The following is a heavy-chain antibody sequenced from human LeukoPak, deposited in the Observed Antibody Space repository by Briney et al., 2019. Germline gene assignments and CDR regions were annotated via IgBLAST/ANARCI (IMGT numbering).Heavy chain of an antibody. CDR1: GFTFSNAW. D-gene: IGHD3-10*01. V-gene: IGHV3-15*01. Sequence: GGSLRLSCAASGFTFSNAWMGWVRQAPGKGLEWVGRIKSKTDGGTTDYAAPVRGRFTISRDDSKNTLYLQMNSLKTEDRAVYYCTTDRGDYGSGSYEIYYYYMDVWDKGTTVTVSS. CDR2: IKSKTDGGTT. CDR3: TTDRGDYGSGSYEIYYYYMDV. J-gene: IGHJ6*03.